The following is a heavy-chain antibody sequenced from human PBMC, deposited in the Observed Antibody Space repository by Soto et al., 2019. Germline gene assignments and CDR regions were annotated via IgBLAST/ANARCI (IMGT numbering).Heavy chain of an antibody. J-gene: IGHJ4*02. V-gene: IGHV3-30-3*01. CDR1: GFTFSSYA. CDR2: ISYDGSNK. D-gene: IGHD5-12*01. CDR3: ASSSGYDYSPFDY. Sequence: GGSLRLSCAASGFTFSSYAMHWVRQAPGKGLEWVAVISYDGSNKYYADSVKGRFTISRDNSKNTLYLQMNSLRAEDTAVYYCASSSGYDYSPFDYWGQGTLVTVSS.